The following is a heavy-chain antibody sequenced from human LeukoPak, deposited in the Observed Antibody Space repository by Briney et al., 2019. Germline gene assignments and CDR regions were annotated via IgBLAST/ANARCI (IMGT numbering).Heavy chain of an antibody. J-gene: IGHJ2*01. Sequence: SETLSLTCAVYGGSFSGYYWSWIRQPPGKGLEWIGEINHSGSTSYNPSLNSRVTISVDTSKNQFSLKLSSVTAADTAVYYCARGSPRLRFLEWLPFSHWYFDLWGRGTLVTVSS. V-gene: IGHV4-34*01. CDR3: ARGSPRLRFLEWLPFSHWYFDL. D-gene: IGHD3-3*01. CDR2: INHSGST. CDR1: GGSFSGYY.